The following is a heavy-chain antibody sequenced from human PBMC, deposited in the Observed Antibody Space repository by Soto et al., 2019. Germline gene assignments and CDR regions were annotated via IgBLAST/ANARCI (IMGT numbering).Heavy chain of an antibody. CDR2: ISCSSSTI. Sequence: PGGSLRLSCAASGFTFSSYIMNWVRQAPGKGLEWVSYISCSSSTIYYADSVQGRFTISRDNARNALYLQMNSLRPEDTAVYYCAKALGELSPESYDYWGQGTLVTVSS. CDR3: AKALGELSPESYDY. D-gene: IGHD3-16*02. J-gene: IGHJ4*02. CDR1: GFTFSSYI. V-gene: IGHV3-48*01.